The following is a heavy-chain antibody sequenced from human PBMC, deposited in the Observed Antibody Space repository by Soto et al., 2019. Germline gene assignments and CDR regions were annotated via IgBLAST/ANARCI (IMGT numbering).Heavy chain of an antibody. CDR3: ARGPYNWNYDY. Sequence: SETLSLTCTVSGGPISSYYWSWIRQPPGTGLEWIGYIYYSGSTNYNPSLKSRVTISVDTSKNQSPLKLRSVTAADAAVYYCARGPYNWNYDYLVQGTLVTASS. CDR2: IYYSGST. CDR1: GGPISSYY. V-gene: IGHV4-59*01. D-gene: IGHD1-7*01. J-gene: IGHJ4*02.